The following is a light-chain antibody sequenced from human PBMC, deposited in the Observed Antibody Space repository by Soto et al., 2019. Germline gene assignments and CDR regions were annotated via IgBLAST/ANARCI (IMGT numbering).Light chain of an antibody. CDR3: QQYGSSPCT. Sequence: EIVLTQSPGTLSLSPGERATLSCRASQSVSSSYLAWYQQKPGQARRLLIYGASSRATGIPDRFSGSWSGTDFTLTISRLEPEDFAVYYCQQYGSSPCTFGQGTKLEIK. CDR1: QSVSSSY. V-gene: IGKV3-20*01. CDR2: GAS. J-gene: IGKJ2*02.